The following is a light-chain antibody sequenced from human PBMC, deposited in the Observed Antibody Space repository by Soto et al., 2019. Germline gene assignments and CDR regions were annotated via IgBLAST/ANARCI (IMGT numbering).Light chain of an antibody. CDR1: SSDVGGYNY. J-gene: IGLJ2*01. CDR2: EVS. CDR3: SSFTGSTTVV. V-gene: IGLV2-14*01. Sequence: QSALTQPASVSGSPGQSITISCTGTSSDVGGYNYVSWYQQHPVKAPKLMIYEVSNRPSGVSNRFSGSKSGNTASLTISGLQAEDEADYYCSSFTGSTTVVFGGGTKLTVL.